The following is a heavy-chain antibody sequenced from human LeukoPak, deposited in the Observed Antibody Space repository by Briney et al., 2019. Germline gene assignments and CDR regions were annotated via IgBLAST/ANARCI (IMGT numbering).Heavy chain of an antibody. V-gene: IGHV1-2*02. Sequence: GSVKVSCKASGYTFTGYYMHWVRQAPGQGLEWMGWINPNSGGTNYAQKFQGRVTMTRDTSISTAYMELSRLRSDDTAVYYCASSSGYSGYVIDYWGQGTLVTVSS. D-gene: IGHD5-12*01. CDR1: GYTFTGYY. CDR2: INPNSGGT. J-gene: IGHJ4*02. CDR3: ASSSGYSGYVIDY.